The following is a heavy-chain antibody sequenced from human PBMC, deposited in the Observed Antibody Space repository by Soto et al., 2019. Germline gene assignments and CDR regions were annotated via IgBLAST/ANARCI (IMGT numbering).Heavy chain of an antibody. Sequence: GGSLRLSCTASGFTFGDYAMGWVRQAPGKGLEWVGFIRSKAYGGTTEYAASVKGRFTISRDDSKSIAYLQMNSLKTEDTAVYYCTTSRESYYDFWSGYYYGMDVWGQGTTVTVSS. J-gene: IGHJ6*02. CDR1: GFTFGDYA. D-gene: IGHD3-3*01. CDR3: TTSRESYYDFWSGYYYGMDV. V-gene: IGHV3-49*04. CDR2: IRSKAYGGTT.